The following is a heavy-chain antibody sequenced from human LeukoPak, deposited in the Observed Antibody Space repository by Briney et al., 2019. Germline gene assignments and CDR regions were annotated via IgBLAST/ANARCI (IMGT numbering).Heavy chain of an antibody. CDR3: ARSAGNDPIDY. CDR1: GYTFTGYY. V-gene: IGHV1-2*02. Sequence: GASVKVSCKSSGYTFTGYYMHWVRQAPGQGLEWMGWINPNTGGTNYAQKFQGRVTMTRDTSISAAYMELSRLRSDDTAVYYCARSAGNDPIDYWGQGTLVTVSS. J-gene: IGHJ4*02. CDR2: INPNTGGT. D-gene: IGHD1-1*01.